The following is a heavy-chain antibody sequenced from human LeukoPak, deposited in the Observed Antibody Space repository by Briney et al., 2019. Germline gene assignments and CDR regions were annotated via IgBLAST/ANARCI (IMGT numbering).Heavy chain of an antibody. CDR2: INHSGST. CDR3: ARDIHYDFWSGRNSYYFDY. D-gene: IGHD3-3*01. Sequence: SETLSLTCAVYGGSFSGYYWSWIRQPPGKGLEWIGEINHSGSTNYNPSLKSRVTISVDTSKNQFSLKLSSVTAADTAVYYCARDIHYDFWSGRNSYYFDYWGQGTPVTVSS. J-gene: IGHJ4*02. V-gene: IGHV4-34*01. CDR1: GGSFSGYY.